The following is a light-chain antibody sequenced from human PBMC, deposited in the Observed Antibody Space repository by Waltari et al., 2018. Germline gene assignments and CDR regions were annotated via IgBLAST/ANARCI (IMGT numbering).Light chain of an antibody. V-gene: IGKV4-1*01. CDR1: QSVLFSTNNKNF. J-gene: IGKJ1*01. Sequence: DIVMTQSPDSLAVSLAERAAITCKSSQSVLFSTNNKNFLPWYQQKPGQPPKLLIYWASTRESGVPDRFSGSGSGTDFTLTISSLQAEDVAVYYCQQYYTTPWTFGQGTKVEIK. CDR3: QQYYTTPWT. CDR2: WAS.